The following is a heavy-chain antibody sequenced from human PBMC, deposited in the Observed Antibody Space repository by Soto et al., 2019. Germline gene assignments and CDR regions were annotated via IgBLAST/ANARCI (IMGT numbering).Heavy chain of an antibody. CDR2: ISAYNGNT. CDR1: GYTFTSYG. D-gene: IGHD3-3*01. V-gene: IGHV1-18*01. J-gene: IGHJ4*02. CDR3: ARDMIVFGVVILYEY. Sequence: ASVKVSCKASGYTFTSYGISWVRQAPGQGLEWMGWISAYNGNTNYAQKLQGRVTMTTDTSTSTAYMELRSLRSDDTAVYYCARDMIVFGVVILYEYWGQGTLVTVSS.